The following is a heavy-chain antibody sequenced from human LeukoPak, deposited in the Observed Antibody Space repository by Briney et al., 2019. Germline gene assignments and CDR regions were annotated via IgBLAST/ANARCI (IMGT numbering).Heavy chain of an antibody. Sequence: GGSLRLSCAASGFTLSTYAMSWVRQAPGKGLEWVAVISYDGSNKYYADSVKGRFTISRDNSQNTLYLQMNSLRAEDTAVYYCARGGGYSYGSFDYWGQGTLVTVSS. CDR1: GFTLSTYA. CDR3: ARGGGYSYGSFDY. J-gene: IGHJ4*02. D-gene: IGHD5-18*01. CDR2: ISYDGSNK. V-gene: IGHV3-30*04.